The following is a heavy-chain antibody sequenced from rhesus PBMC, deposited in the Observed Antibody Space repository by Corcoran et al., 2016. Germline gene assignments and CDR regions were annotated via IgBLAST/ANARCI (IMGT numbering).Heavy chain of an antibody. CDR3: ATPSDRTYSGYSLVY. CDR2: IYDTTGTH. CDR1: GGSISSGYD. Sequence: QVQLQESGPGVVKPSETLSLICAVSGGSISSGYDWSWVRQFPGEGLEWIGNIYDTTGTHVNTPSLKNRVTISKAASTTQFSLKLTSVTAADMAVYYCATPSDRTYSGYSLVYWGQGVLVTVSS. V-gene: IGHV4-76*01. D-gene: IGHD5-24*01. J-gene: IGHJ4*01.